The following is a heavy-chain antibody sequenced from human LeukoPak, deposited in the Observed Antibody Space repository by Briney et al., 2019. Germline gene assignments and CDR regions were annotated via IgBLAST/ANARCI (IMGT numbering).Heavy chain of an antibody. CDR1: GYTFTIYG. CDR2: ISAYNGNT. Sequence: AASVKVSFKASGYTFTIYGISWVRQAPGQGLEWMGWISAYNGNTNYAQKLQGRVTMTTDTSTSTAYMELRSLRSDDTAVYYCARTPDYVWSFDYWGQGTLVTVSS. D-gene: IGHD3-16*01. J-gene: IGHJ4*02. V-gene: IGHV1-18*01. CDR3: ARTPDYVWSFDY.